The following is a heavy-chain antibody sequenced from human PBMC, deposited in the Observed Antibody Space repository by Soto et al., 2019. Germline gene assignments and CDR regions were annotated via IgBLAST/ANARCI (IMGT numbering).Heavy chain of an antibody. V-gene: IGHV3-11*01. CDR1: GFTFSDYY. D-gene: IGHD4-4*01. Sequence: PVGSLRLSCAASGFTFSDYYMSWIRQAPGKGLEWVSYISSSGSTIYYADSVKGRFTISRDNAKNSLYLQMNSLRAEDTAVYYCARDLGYSKYDYFDYWGQGTLVTVSS. CDR2: ISSSGSTI. J-gene: IGHJ4*02. CDR3: ARDLGYSKYDYFDY.